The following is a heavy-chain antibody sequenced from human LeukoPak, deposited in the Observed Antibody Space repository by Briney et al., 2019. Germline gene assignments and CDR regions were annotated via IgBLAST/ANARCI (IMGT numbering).Heavy chain of an antibody. CDR1: EFTFSSYW. J-gene: IGHJ3*02. CDR3: ARSYGSGSLYAFDI. D-gene: IGHD3-10*01. Sequence: GGSLRLSCAASEFTFSSYWMSWVRQAPGKGLEWVANIKQDGSEKYYVDSVKGRFTISRDNAKNSLYLQMNSLRAEDTAVYYCARSYGSGSLYAFDIWGQGTMATVSS. V-gene: IGHV3-7*01. CDR2: IKQDGSEK.